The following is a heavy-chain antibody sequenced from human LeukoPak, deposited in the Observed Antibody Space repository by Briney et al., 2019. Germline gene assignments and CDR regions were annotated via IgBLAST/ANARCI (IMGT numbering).Heavy chain of an antibody. CDR1: GGSISSYY. Sequence: PSETLSLTCTVSGGSISSYYWSWIRQPAGKGLEWIGRIYTSGSTNYNPSLKSRVTMSVDTSKNQFSLKLSSVTAADTAVYYCARETDVDTAMVKEDNWFDPWGQGTLVTVSS. V-gene: IGHV4-4*07. J-gene: IGHJ5*02. CDR2: IYTSGST. D-gene: IGHD5-18*01. CDR3: ARETDVDTAMVKEDNWFDP.